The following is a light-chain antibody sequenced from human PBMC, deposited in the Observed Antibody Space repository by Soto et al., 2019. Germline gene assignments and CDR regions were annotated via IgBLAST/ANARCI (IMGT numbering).Light chain of an antibody. Sequence: EIVMTQSPATLSVSPGERATLSCRASQRVSSNLAWYQQKPGQAPRLLIYGASTRATGIPARFSGSGSGTELTLNISSLQSENFALSFCQQYNNWPTWTHSPGNKV. J-gene: IGKJ1*01. CDR1: QRVSSN. CDR2: GAS. V-gene: IGKV3-15*01. CDR3: QQYNNWPTWT.